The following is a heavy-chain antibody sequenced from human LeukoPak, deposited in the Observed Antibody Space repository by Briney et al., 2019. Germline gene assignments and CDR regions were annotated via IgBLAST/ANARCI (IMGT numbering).Heavy chain of an antibody. V-gene: IGHV4-34*01. Sequence: PSETLSLTCAVSGGSFNGYYWSWIRQPPGKGLEWIGEINHSGSTNYNPSLKSRVTISVDTSKNQFSLKLSSVTAADTAVYYCARDPFDYWGQGTLVTVPS. CDR3: ARDPFDY. J-gene: IGHJ4*02. CDR1: GGSFNGYY. CDR2: INHSGST.